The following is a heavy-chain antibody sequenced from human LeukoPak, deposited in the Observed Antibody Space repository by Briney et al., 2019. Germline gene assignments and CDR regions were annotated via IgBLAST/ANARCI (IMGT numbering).Heavy chain of an antibody. Sequence: GASVEVSCKASGYTFTSYGISWVRQAPGQGLEWMGWISAYNGNTNYAQKLQGRVTMTTDTSTSTAYMELRSLRSDDTAVYYCARDPWYYYDSSGYYYYYGMDVWGQGTTVTVSS. CDR1: GYTFTSYG. CDR2: ISAYNGNT. V-gene: IGHV1-18*01. CDR3: ARDPWYYYDSSGYYYYYGMDV. J-gene: IGHJ6*02. D-gene: IGHD3-22*01.